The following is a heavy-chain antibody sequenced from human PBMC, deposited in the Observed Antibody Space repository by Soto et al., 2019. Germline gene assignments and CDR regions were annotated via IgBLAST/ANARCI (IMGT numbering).Heavy chain of an antibody. J-gene: IGHJ5*02. CDR1: GYTFTSYG. CDR3: ARELVGVGSSGFPNPRGINWFDP. CDR2: ISAYNGNT. V-gene: IGHV1-18*01. D-gene: IGHD6-19*01. Sequence: QVQLVQSGAEVKKPGASVKVSCKASGYTFTSYGISWVRQAPGQGLEWMGWISAYNGNTNYAQKLQGRVTMTTDTSTRTAYMELRSLRADDTAVYYCARELVGVGSSGFPNPRGINWFDPWGQGTLVTVSS.